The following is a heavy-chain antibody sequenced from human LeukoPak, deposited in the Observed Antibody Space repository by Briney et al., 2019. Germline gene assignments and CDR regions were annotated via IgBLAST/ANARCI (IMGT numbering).Heavy chain of an antibody. V-gene: IGHV1-18*01. J-gene: IGHJ4*02. Sequence: ASVKVSCKASGYTFTSYGITWVRQAPGQGLEWMGWISAYNGHTNYAQKVQGRVTMTTYTSTSTAYIELRSLRSDDTAIYYCARQVDTTMALPDYWGQGTLVTVSS. D-gene: IGHD5-18*01. CDR1: GYTFTSYG. CDR3: ARQVDTTMALPDY. CDR2: ISAYNGHT.